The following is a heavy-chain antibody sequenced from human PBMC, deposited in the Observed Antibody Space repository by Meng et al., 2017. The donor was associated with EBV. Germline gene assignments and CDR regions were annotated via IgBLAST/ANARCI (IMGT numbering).Heavy chain of an antibody. Sequence: QVRLVQSAAEWKKPGSSVKVSCKPSGGPFRNYAISWVRQAPGQGLEWLGGFLPTLGAPNYAQKFHGRVSITADESTSTHYMDLSSLRSEDTAVYYCASESGRGYTPDYWGQGTLVTVSS. CDR2: FLPTLGAP. D-gene: IGHD3-10*01. J-gene: IGHJ4*02. V-gene: IGHV1-69*01. CDR3: ASESGRGYTPDY. CDR1: GGPFRNYA.